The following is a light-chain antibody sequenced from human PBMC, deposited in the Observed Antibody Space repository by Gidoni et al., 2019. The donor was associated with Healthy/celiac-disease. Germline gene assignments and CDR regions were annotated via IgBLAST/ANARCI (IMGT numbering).Light chain of an antibody. CDR3: CSYAGSSTFHVV. Sequence: QSALTPPASVSGSPGQSITISCTGTSSDVGSYNLVSWYQQHPGKAPKLMIYEGSKRPSGVSNRFSGSKSGNTASLTISGLQAEDEADYYCCSYAGSSTFHVVFGGGTKLTVL. CDR2: EGS. CDR1: SSDVGSYNL. J-gene: IGLJ2*01. V-gene: IGLV2-23*03.